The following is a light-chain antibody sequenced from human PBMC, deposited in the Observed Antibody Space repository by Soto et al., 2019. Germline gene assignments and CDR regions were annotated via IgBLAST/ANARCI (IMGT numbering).Light chain of an antibody. CDR1: QSVGTY. CDR2: DAS. CDR3: QQRNSWPLT. Sequence: EIVLTQSAATLSLSPGERATLSCRASQSVGTYLAWYQKKPGQPPRLLIYDASNRATDIPVRFSGSGSGTDFTLTITSLAPGDFAIYYCQQRNSWPLTFGGGTKVEIK. J-gene: IGKJ4*01. V-gene: IGKV3-11*01.